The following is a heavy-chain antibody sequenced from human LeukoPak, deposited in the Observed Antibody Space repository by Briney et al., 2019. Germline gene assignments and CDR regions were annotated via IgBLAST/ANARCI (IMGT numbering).Heavy chain of an antibody. CDR2: ISYDESNK. CDR3: ARGNSRAFDI. D-gene: IGHD4-23*01. V-gene: IGHV3-30*03. CDR1: GFTFSTYG. Sequence: PGGSLRLSCAASGFTFSTYGMHWVRQAPGKGLEWVAVISYDESNKYYADSVKGRFTISRDNAKNSLYLQMNSLRAEDTAVYYCARGNSRAFDIWGQGTMVTVSS. J-gene: IGHJ3*02.